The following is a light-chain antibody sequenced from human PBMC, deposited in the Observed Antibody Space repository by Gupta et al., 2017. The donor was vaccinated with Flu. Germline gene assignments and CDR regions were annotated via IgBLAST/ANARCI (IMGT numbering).Light chain of an antibody. Sequence: NFMLPQPHSVSESPVQTVTISCTRTSGSIASNYVQWYQQRPGRAPTTVIYENNQRPSGVPARFSGSVDTSSDSASLTISGLKTEDEADYYCQSYDFTNHAVFGGGTKLTVL. CDR2: ENN. J-gene: IGLJ3*02. CDR1: SGSIASNY. V-gene: IGLV6-57*03. CDR3: QSYDFTNHAV.